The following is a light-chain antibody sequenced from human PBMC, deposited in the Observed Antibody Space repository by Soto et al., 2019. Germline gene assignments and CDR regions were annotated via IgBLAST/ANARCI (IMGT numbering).Light chain of an antibody. J-gene: IGKJ1*01. CDR2: GAS. CDR1: QSVDSTY. Sequence: EVVLTQSPGTLSLSPGQRATLSCRASQSVDSTYLAWYQQKPGQAPRLLIYGASTRATGIPDRFSGSGSGTDFTLTISRLEPEDFAVYYCQQSGTSGTFGQGTQVEI. CDR3: QQSGTSGT. V-gene: IGKV3-20*01.